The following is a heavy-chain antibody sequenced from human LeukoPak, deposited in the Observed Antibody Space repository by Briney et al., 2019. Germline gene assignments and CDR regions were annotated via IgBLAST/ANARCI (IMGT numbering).Heavy chain of an antibody. CDR1: GGSINSYC. CDR3: AREGAMWGIDY. CDR2: IYYSGST. D-gene: IGHD7-27*01. Sequence: PSETLSLTCTVSGGSINSYCWSWIRQPPGKGLEWIGYIYYSGSTNYNPSLKSRVAISVDTSKNQSSLKLSSMTAADTAVYYCAREGAMWGIDYWGQGTLVTVSS. V-gene: IGHV4-59*01. J-gene: IGHJ4*02.